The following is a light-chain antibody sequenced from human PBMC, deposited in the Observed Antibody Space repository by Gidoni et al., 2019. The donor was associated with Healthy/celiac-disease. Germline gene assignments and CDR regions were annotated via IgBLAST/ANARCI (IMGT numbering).Light chain of an antibody. CDR3: SSYAGSNNLV. V-gene: IGLV2-8*01. J-gene: IGLJ2*01. CDR1: SSDVGGYDS. Sequence: QSALTQPPSASGPPGQSVTISCTGTSSDVGGYDSVSWYQQHPGKAPKLMIYEVIKRPSGVPDRFSGSKSGNTASLTVSGLQAEDEADYYCSSYAGSNNLVFGGGTKVTVL. CDR2: EVI.